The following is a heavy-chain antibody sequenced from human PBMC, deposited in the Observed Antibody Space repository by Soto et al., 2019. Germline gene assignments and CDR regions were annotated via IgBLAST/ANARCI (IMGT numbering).Heavy chain of an antibody. CDR2: INTGNGNT. Sequence: QVQLVQSGAEVKKPGASVKVSCKTSGYTFTSYAMHLVRQAPGQRLEWMGWINTGNGNTRFSQNFQGRVTITRDTSASTAYMELSSLRSEDTAVYYCARDPGGSSWYGAYWGQGTLVTVSS. V-gene: IGHV1-3*04. CDR3: ARDPGGSSWYGAY. D-gene: IGHD6-13*01. J-gene: IGHJ4*02. CDR1: GYTFTSYA.